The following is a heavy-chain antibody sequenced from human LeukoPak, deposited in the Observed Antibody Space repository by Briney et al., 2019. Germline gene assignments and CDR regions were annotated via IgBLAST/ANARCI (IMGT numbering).Heavy chain of an antibody. D-gene: IGHD3-3*01. CDR3: ARDFLGDYYYYMDV. CDR1: GYTFTGYY. V-gene: IGHV1-2*02. CDR2: INPNSGGT. Sequence: ASVKVPCKASGYTFTGYYMHWVRQAPGQGLEWMGWINPNSGGTSYAQKFQGRVTMTRDTSISTAYMELSRLRSDDTAVYYCARDFLGDYYYYMDVWGKGTTVTISS. J-gene: IGHJ6*03.